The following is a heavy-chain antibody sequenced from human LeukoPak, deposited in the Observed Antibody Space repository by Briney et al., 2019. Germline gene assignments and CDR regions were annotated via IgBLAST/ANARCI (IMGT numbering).Heavy chain of an antibody. CDR2: IYYSGST. CDR1: GGSISSYH. J-gene: IGHJ4*02. Sequence: SETLSLTCTVSGGSISSYHWSWIRQPPGKGLEWIGYIYYSGSTNYNPSLKSRVTIPVDTSKNQFSLKLSSVTAADTAVYYCARREDSGSSGYYGLWGRGTLVTVSS. CDR3: ARREDSGSSGYYGL. D-gene: IGHD3-22*01. V-gene: IGHV4-59*08.